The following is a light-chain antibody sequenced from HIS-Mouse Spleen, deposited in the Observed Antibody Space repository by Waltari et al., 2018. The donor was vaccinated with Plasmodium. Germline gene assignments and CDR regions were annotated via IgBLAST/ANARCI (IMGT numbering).Light chain of an antibody. V-gene: IGKV1-5*03. Sequence: DIQMTQSPSTLSASVGDRVTITCRASQRISSWLAWYQQNPGKAPKLLIYTAASLESGVPSRFSGSGSGTEFTLTISSLQPDDFATYYCQQYNSYSWTFGQGTKVEIK. CDR3: QQYNSYSWT. J-gene: IGKJ1*01. CDR1: QRISSW. CDR2: TAA.